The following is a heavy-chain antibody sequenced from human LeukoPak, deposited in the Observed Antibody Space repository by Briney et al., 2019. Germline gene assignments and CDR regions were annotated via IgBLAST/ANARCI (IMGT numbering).Heavy chain of an antibody. CDR3: AGDFDY. V-gene: IGHV3-48*04. CDR2: ISSSSSTI. J-gene: IGHJ4*02. CDR1: GFTFRNYG. Sequence: PGGSLRLSCAASGFTFRNYGMHWVRQAPGKGLEWVSYISSSSSTIYYADSVKGRFTISRDNAKNSLYLQMNSLRAEDTAVYYCAGDFDYWGQGTLVTVSS.